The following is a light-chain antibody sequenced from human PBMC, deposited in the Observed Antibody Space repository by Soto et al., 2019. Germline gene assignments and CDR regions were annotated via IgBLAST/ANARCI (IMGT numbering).Light chain of an antibody. V-gene: IGKV3-15*01. CDR1: QSVGSN. CDR3: QQYNNWWT. J-gene: IGKJ1*01. CDR2: GAS. Sequence: EIVVTQSPATLSVSPGERATLSCRASQSVGSNLAWYQHKPGQAPRLLIYGASTRVTGIPARFSGSGSGTEFPLTISSLQSEDFAVYYCQQYNNWWTFGQGTKVEIK.